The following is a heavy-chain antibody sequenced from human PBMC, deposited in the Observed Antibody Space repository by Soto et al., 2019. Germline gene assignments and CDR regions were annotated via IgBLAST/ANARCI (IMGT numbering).Heavy chain of an antibody. J-gene: IGHJ6*02. V-gene: IGHV4-34*01. D-gene: IGHD2-2*01. CDR1: GGSFSGYY. CDR3: ARVSGIVVVPAAMQGLKINTLVDV. Sequence: SETLSLTCAVYGGSFSGYYWSWIRQPPGKGLEWIGEINHSGSTNYNPSLKSRVPISVDTSKNQFSLKLSSVTAADTAVYYCARVSGIVVVPAAMQGLKINTLVDVWGQGTTVTVSS. CDR2: INHSGST.